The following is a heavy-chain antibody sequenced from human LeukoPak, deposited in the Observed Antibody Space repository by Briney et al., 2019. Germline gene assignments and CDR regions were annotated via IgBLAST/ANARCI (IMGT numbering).Heavy chain of an antibody. CDR2: ISGGGGST. J-gene: IGHJ4*02. CDR3: AREYMVRGVIINYFDY. Sequence: PGRSLRLSCAASGFTFSNKAMSWVRQAPGKGLEWVSTISGGGGSTYYADSVKGRFTISRDNSKNTLYLQMNSLRAEDTAVYYCAREYMVRGVIINYFDYWGQGTLVTVSS. CDR1: GFTFSNKA. D-gene: IGHD3-10*01. V-gene: IGHV3-23*01.